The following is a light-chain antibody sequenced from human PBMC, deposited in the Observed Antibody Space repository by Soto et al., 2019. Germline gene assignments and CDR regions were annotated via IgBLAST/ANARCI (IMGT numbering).Light chain of an antibody. CDR2: EVN. V-gene: IGLV2-14*01. Sequence: QSALTQPASLSGSPGQSITISCTGTSSDIGAYDYVSWFQQHPGKAPKLMISEVNNRPSGVSNRFSGSKTGNTADLTISRHQVEKEAQYFCFSLTTTSTHVFGTGTKV. CDR3: FSLTTTSTHV. CDR1: SSDIGAYDY. J-gene: IGLJ1*01.